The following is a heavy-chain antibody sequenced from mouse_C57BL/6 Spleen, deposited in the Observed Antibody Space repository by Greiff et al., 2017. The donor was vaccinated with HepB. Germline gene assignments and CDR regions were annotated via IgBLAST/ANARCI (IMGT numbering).Heavy chain of an antibody. CDR2: INPNNGGT. J-gene: IGHJ3*01. CDR1: GYTFTDYN. CDR3: ARRRSNYVWFAY. Sequence: EVQLQQSGPELVKPGASVKIPCKASGYTFTDYNMDWVKQSHGKSLEWIGDINPNNGGTNYNQKFKGKATLTVDKSSSTAYMELRSLTSEDTAVYYCARRRSNYVWFAYWGQGTLVTVSA. V-gene: IGHV1-18*01. D-gene: IGHD2-5*01.